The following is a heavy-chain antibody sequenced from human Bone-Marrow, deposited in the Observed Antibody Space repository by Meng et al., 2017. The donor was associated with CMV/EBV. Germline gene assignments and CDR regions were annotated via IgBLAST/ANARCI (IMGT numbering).Heavy chain of an antibody. CDR1: GGSISSYY. CDR3: TRETSSGYTNWFDP. J-gene: IGHJ5*02. Sequence: SETLSLTCTVSGGSISSYYWSWIRQPPGKGLEWIGYIYYSGSTNYNPSLKSRVTISVDTSKNQFSLKLSSVTAADTAVYYCTRETSSGYTNWFDPWGQGTLVTVYS. D-gene: IGHD3-22*01. CDR2: IYYSGST. V-gene: IGHV4-59*01.